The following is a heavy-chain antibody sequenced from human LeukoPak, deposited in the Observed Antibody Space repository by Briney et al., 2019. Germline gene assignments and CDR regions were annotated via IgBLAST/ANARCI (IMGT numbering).Heavy chain of an antibody. V-gene: IGHV3-11*04. CDR1: GFIFSDYY. D-gene: IGHD6-19*01. CDR2: ISSSGSNI. Sequence: GGSLRLSCAASGFIFSDYYMSWIRQAPGKGLEWVSYISSSGSNIDYADSVKGRFTISRDNAKNSLYLQMNSLRAEDTAVYYCAREGVAGRSYYYYMDVWGKGTTVTVSS. J-gene: IGHJ6*03. CDR3: AREGVAGRSYYYYMDV.